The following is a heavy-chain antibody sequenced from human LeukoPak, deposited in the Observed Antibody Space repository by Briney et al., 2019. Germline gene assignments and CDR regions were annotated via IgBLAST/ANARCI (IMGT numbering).Heavy chain of an antibody. CDR3: ARGGEVGATRPFDY. Sequence: SVKVSCGASGGTFSSYAISWVRQAPGQGLEWMGGIIPIFGTANYAQKFQGRVTITTDESTSTAYMELSSLRSEDTAVYYCARGGEVGATRPFDYWGQGTLVTVSS. D-gene: IGHD1-26*01. J-gene: IGHJ4*02. CDR2: IIPIFGTA. CDR1: GGTFSSYA. V-gene: IGHV1-69*05.